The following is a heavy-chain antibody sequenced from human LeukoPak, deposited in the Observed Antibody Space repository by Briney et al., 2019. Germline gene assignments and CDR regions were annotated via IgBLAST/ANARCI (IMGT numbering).Heavy chain of an antibody. CDR1: GXTXSSYG. V-gene: IGHV3-30*02. Sequence: GXTXSSYGMHWVRQAPGKGXEWVAFIRYDGSNKYYADSVKGRFTISRDNSKXTLYLHVNSLRHEDTAVYYXXXXXXXXXXXXXXXXDVWGKXTXVTISS. CDR3: XXXXXXXXXXXXXXXDV. J-gene: IGHJ6*03. CDR2: IRYDGSNK.